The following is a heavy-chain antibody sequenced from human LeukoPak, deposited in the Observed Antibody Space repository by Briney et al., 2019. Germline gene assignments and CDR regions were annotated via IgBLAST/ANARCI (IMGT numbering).Heavy chain of an antibody. CDR1: GGSISSYY. Sequence: SETLSLTCTVSGGSISSYYWSWIRQPPGKGLEWIGYIYYSGSTYYNPSLKSRVTISVDTSKNQFSLKLSSVTAADTAVYYCAGGTNYYDSSGSSYWYFDLWGRGTLVTVSS. J-gene: IGHJ2*01. D-gene: IGHD3-22*01. CDR3: AGGTNYYDSSGSSYWYFDL. V-gene: IGHV4-59*12. CDR2: IYYSGST.